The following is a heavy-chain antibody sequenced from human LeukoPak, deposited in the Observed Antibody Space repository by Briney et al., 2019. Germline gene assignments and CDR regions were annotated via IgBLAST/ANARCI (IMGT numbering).Heavy chain of an antibody. CDR1: GFAFSQCY. CDR2: IASDGSYT. V-gene: IGHV3-7*01. D-gene: IGHD3-10*01. Sequence: GGSLRLSCAVSGFAFSQCYMGWVRQAPGKGLESVAIIASDGSYTAYVDSVKGRFTISRDNAKNSLYLQMSSLTAEDTAIYFCTFLVREPQHWGRGTLVTVSS. CDR3: TFLVREPQH. J-gene: IGHJ1*01.